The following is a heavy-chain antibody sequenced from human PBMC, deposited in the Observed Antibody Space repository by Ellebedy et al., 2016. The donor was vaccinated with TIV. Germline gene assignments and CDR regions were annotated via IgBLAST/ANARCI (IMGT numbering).Heavy chain of an antibody. D-gene: IGHD1-1*01. CDR3: EGVGLMGRRGGDWLDS. CDR1: GFTFRSHE. V-gene: IGHV3-48*03. CDR2: ISGSASTW. J-gene: IGHJ5*01. Sequence: GESLKISCAASGFTFRSHEMTWVRQAPGKGLEWVSHISGSASTWYYADSVKGRFTISRDNTKNSLYLQMDSLRVEDTAVYYCEGVGLMGRRGGDWLDSWGQGTLVIVSS.